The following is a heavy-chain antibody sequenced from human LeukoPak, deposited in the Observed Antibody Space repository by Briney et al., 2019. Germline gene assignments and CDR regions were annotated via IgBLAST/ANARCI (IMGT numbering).Heavy chain of an antibody. V-gene: IGHV3-23*01. D-gene: IGHD6-19*01. CDR2: ISGSGGST. CDR3: AKGSLGSGWYIFDY. J-gene: IGHJ4*02. Sequence: GGSLRLSCAASGFTFSSYAMSWVRQAPGKGLEWVSSISGSGGSTYYADSVKGRFTISRDNSKYTLYLQMNSLRAEDTAVYYCAKGSLGSGWYIFDYWGQGTLVTVSS. CDR1: GFTFSSYA.